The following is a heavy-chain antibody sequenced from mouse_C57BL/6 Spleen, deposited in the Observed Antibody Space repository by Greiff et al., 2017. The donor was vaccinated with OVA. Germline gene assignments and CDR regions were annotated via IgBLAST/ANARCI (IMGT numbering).Heavy chain of an antibody. CDR1: GYTFTSYW. J-gene: IGHJ1*03. D-gene: IGHD1-1*01. CDR3: ARITTVVAHWYFDV. Sequence: VQLQQSGTELVKPGASVKLSCKASGYTFTSYWMHWVKQRPGQGLEWIGNINPSNGGTNYNEKFKSKATLTVDKSSSTAYMQLSSLTSEDSAVYYCARITTVVAHWYFDVWGTGTTVTVSS. CDR2: INPSNGGT. V-gene: IGHV1-53*01.